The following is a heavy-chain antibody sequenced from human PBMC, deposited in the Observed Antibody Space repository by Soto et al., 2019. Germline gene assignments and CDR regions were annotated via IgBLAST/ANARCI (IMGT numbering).Heavy chain of an antibody. CDR1: GFMFSSAW. Sequence: EVQMVQSGGDLVKPGGSLRLSCVTSGFMFSSAWMSWVRQAPGKGLEWVARIKSKGDGGARDYAAPVKGRFTISRDDSTNTVYLQMNSLRAEDTAVYYCVEGWNDFWGQGTLVTVSS. J-gene: IGHJ4*02. D-gene: IGHD1-1*01. CDR3: VEGWNDF. CDR2: IKSKGDGGAR. V-gene: IGHV3-15*01.